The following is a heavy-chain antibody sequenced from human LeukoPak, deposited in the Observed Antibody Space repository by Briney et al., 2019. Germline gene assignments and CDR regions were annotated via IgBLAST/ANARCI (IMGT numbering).Heavy chain of an antibody. D-gene: IGHD3-16*02. V-gene: IGHV3-23*01. CDR1: GFTFSSYA. CDR3: AKDLGGWGSYRFPFDY. Sequence: GGSLRLSCAASGFTFSSYAMSWVRQAPGKGLEWVSAISGSGGSTHYADSVKGRFTISRDNSKNTLYLQMNSLRAEDTAVYYCAKDLGGWGSYRFPFDYWGQGTLVTVSS. J-gene: IGHJ4*02. CDR2: ISGSGGST.